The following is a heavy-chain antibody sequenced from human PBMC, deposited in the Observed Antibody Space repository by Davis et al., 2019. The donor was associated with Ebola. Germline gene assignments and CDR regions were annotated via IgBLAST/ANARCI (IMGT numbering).Heavy chain of an antibody. Sequence: SETLSLTCAVYGGSFSGYYWSWIRQPPGKGLEWIGEINLSGSTNYNPSLKSRVTISVDTSKNQFSLKLSSVTAAETAVYYWARGRDIYPRRYYYYGMDVWGQGTTVTVSS. CDR3: ARGRDIYPRRYYYYGMDV. D-gene: IGHD3-9*01. J-gene: IGHJ6*02. V-gene: IGHV4-34*01. CDR2: INLSGST. CDR1: GGSFSGYY.